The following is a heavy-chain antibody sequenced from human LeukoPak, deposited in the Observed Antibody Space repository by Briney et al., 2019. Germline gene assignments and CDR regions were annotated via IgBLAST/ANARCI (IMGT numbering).Heavy chain of an antibody. Sequence: GGSLRLSCAASGFTFSNYAMNRVRQAPGKGLEWVSALGDNDGRTFYADSVKGRFTISRDNSKNTLYLQMNSLRAEDTAIYYCAKNGKDNYDMFFDFWGQGTLVTVSS. CDR2: LGDNDGRT. V-gene: IGHV3-23*01. CDR1: GFTFSNYA. D-gene: IGHD3-9*01. J-gene: IGHJ4*02. CDR3: AKNGKDNYDMFFDF.